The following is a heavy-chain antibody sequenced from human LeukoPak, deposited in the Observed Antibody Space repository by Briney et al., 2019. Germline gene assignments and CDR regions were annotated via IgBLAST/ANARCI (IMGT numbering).Heavy chain of an antibody. V-gene: IGHV4-30-4*01. J-gene: IGHJ4*02. D-gene: IGHD3-3*01. Sequence: SETLSLTCTVSGGSISSGDYYWSWIRQPPGKGLEWIGYIYYSGSTYYNPSLKSRVTILVDTSKNQFSLKLSSVTAADTAVYYCARGLLGVVTFDYWGQGTLVTVSS. CDR3: ARGLLGVVTFDY. CDR1: GGSISSGDYY. CDR2: IYYSGST.